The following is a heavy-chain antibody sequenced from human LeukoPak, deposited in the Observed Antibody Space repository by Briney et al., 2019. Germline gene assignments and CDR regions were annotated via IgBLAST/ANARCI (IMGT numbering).Heavy chain of an antibody. CDR1: GGSFSAYY. CDR2: INHRGST. D-gene: IGHD3-9*01. V-gene: IGHV4-34*01. J-gene: IGHJ4*02. Sequence: SETLSLTCAVYGGSFSAYYWTWIRQSPGKGLEWIGEINHRGSTNYNPSLKSRVTICVDTYKNQFCLKLSSVTAADTAVYYCARRPSGGLRYFDWDYWGQGTLVTVSS. CDR3: ARRPSGGLRYFDWDY.